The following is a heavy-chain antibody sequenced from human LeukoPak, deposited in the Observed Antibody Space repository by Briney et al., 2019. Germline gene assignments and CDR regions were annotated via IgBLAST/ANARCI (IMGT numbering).Heavy chain of an antibody. CDR3: ARDISGYYYFDY. CDR2: ISSSGSTI. Sequence: PGGSLRLSCAASGFIFSAYEMNWVRQAPGKGLEWVSYISSSGSTIYYADSVKGRFTISRDNAKNTLYLQMNSLRAEDTAVYYCARDISGYYYFDYWGQGTLVTVSS. J-gene: IGHJ4*02. D-gene: IGHD3-22*01. CDR1: GFIFSAYE. V-gene: IGHV3-48*03.